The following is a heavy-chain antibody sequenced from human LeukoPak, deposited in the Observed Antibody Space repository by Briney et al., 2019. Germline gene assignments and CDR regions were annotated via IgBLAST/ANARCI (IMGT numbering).Heavy chain of an antibody. CDR2: INDSGST. D-gene: IGHD3-22*01. CDR3: ARGRYYYDSSGYFFGRNFDY. CDR1: GGSFSGYY. J-gene: IGHJ4*02. Sequence: SETLSLTCAVYGGSFSGYYWSWLRQPPGKGLAWIGEINDSGSTNNNASLKSRVTISVDTSKNQFSLKLSSVTAADTAVYYCARGRYYYDSSGYFFGRNFDYWGQGTLVTVSS. V-gene: IGHV4-34*01.